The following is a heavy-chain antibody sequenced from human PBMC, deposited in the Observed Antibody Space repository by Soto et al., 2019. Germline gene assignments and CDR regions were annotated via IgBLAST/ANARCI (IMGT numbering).Heavy chain of an antibody. V-gene: IGHV4-34*01. Sequence: SETLSLTCAVYGGSFSGYYWSWIRQPPGKGLEWIGEINHSGSTNYNPSLKSRVTISVDTSKNQFSLKLSSVTAADTAVYYCARGRGAVAGTESDYWGQGTLVTVS. J-gene: IGHJ4*02. D-gene: IGHD6-19*01. CDR2: INHSGST. CDR1: GGSFSGYY. CDR3: ARGRGAVAGTESDY.